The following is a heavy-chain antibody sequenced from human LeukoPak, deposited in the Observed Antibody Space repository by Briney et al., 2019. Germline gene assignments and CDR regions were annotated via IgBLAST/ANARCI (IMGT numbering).Heavy chain of an antibody. J-gene: IGHJ4*02. CDR3: ARAKPSVRGVTLYFDY. Sequence: SETLSLTCTVSGGSISSYYWSWIRQPAGKGLEWIGRSYTSGSTNYNPSLKSRVTMSVDTSKNQFSLKLSSVTAADTAVYYCARAKPSVRGVTLYFDYWGQGTLVTVSS. CDR1: GGSISSYY. CDR2: SYTSGST. D-gene: IGHD3-10*01. V-gene: IGHV4-4*07.